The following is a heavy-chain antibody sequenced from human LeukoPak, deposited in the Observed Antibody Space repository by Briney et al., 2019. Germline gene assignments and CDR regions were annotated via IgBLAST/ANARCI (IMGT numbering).Heavy chain of an antibody. CDR2: IKQDGSEK. CDR3: ARDRPQSSSTDPYFDY. J-gene: IGHJ4*02. Sequence: GGSLRLSCAASGFTFSSYWMSWVRQAPGKGLEWVPNIKQDGSEKYYVDSVKGRFTISRDNAKNSLYLQMNSLRAEDTAVYYCARDRPQSSSTDPYFDYWGQGTLVTVSS. D-gene: IGHD1-14*01. CDR1: GFTFSSYW. V-gene: IGHV3-7*01.